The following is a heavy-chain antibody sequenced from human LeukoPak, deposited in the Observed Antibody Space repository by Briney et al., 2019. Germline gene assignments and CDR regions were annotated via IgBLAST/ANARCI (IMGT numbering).Heavy chain of an antibody. CDR3: ARGGGQYCSSTSCPLGSY. Sequence: PGGSLRLSCAASGFTFSSYSMNWVRQAPGKGLEWVSYISSSSSTIYYADSVKGRFTISRDNAKNSLYLQMNSLRAEDTAVYYCARGGGQYCSSTSCPLGSYWGQGTLVTVSS. CDR1: GFTFSSYS. CDR2: ISSSSSTI. D-gene: IGHD2-2*01. V-gene: IGHV3-48*04. J-gene: IGHJ4*02.